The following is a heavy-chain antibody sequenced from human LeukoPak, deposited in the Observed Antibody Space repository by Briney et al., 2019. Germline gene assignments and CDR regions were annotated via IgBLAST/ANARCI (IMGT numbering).Heavy chain of an antibody. Sequence: GGSLRLSCAASGFTFDDYAMNWVRQAPGKGLEWVSGITWNSGSTGYADSVKGRFTISRDNAKNSLYLQMNSLRAEDTVLYYCAKDTRYSYGYGMDVWGQGTTVTVSS. CDR1: GFTFDDYA. V-gene: IGHV3-9*01. CDR3: AKDTRYSYGYGMDV. D-gene: IGHD5-18*01. J-gene: IGHJ6*02. CDR2: ITWNSGST.